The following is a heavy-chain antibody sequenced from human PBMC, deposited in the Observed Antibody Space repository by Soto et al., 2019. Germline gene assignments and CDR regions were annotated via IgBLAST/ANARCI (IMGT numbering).Heavy chain of an antibody. J-gene: IGHJ2*01. CDR1: GFTFSSYA. CDR3: AKELREYWYFDL. V-gene: IGHV3-23*01. D-gene: IGHD5-12*01. Sequence: EVQLLESGGGLVQPGGSLRLSCAASGFTFSSYAMSWVRQAPGKGLEWVSAISGSGGSTYYADSVKGRFTISRDNSKNTLYLKLKSLRADDTAGQYCAKELREYWYFDLWGRGTLVTVSS. CDR2: ISGSGGST.